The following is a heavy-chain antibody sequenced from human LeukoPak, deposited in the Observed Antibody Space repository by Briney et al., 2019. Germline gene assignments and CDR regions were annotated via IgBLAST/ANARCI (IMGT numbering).Heavy chain of an antibody. D-gene: IGHD3-10*01. CDR1: GFTLSNHA. V-gene: IGHV3-23*01. J-gene: IGHJ4*02. CDR3: VKDRVDGSGSLFDS. CDR2: ISGSGAMT. Sequence: PGGSLRLSCVASGFTLSNHAMIWVRQAPGKGLEWVSSISGSGAMTYYADSVKGRFTISRDNAMDRLYLQMNSLRADDTAVYYCVKDRVDGSGSLFDSWGQGSLVIVSS.